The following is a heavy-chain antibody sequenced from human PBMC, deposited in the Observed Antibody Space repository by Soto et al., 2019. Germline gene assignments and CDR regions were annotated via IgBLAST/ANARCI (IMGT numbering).Heavy chain of an antibody. J-gene: IGHJ6*02. V-gene: IGHV3-30-3*02. Sequence: GGSLRLSCAASGFSFSSYAMHWVRQAPGKGLEWVAVISYDGSNKYYADSVKGRFTISRDNSKNTLYLQMNSLRAEDTAVYYCASGVLAAAGRGVYDGMDVWGQGTTVTVSS. CDR2: ISYDGSNK. CDR3: ASGVLAAAGRGVYDGMDV. D-gene: IGHD6-13*01. CDR1: GFSFSSYA.